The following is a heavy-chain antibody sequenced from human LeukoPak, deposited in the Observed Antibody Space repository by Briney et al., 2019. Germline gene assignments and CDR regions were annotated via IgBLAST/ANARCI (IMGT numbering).Heavy chain of an antibody. CDR3: ARDTYCSGGSCYSGPYYYYMDV. CDR1: GFTFSSYW. V-gene: IGHV3-7*01. CDR2: IKQDGSEK. J-gene: IGHJ6*03. Sequence: PGGSPRLSCAASGFTFSSYWMSWVRQAPGKGLEWVANIKQDGSEKYYVDSVKGRFTISRDNAKNSLYLQMNSLRAEDTAVYYCARDTYCSGGSCYSGPYYYYMDVWGKGTTVTVSS. D-gene: IGHD2-15*01.